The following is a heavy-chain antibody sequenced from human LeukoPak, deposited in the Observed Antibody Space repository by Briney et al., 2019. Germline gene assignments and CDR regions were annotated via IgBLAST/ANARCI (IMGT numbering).Heavy chain of an antibody. D-gene: IGHD3-22*01. CDR3: ASDSSGYFGP. J-gene: IGHJ5*02. CDR1: GFTFSSYW. Sequence: GGSLRLSCAASGFTFSSYWMSWVRQAPGKGLEWVANIKQDGSEKYYVDSVKGRFTISRDNAKNSVFLQMDSLRADDTAVYYCASDSSGYFGPWGQGTLVTVSS. CDR2: IKQDGSEK. V-gene: IGHV3-7*03.